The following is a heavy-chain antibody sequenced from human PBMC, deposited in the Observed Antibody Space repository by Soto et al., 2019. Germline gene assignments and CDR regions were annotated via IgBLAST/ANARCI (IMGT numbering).Heavy chain of an antibody. CDR2: IIPILGIA. Sequence: GXSVKVSFNASGGTFSSYTISLVRQAPGQGLEWMGRIIPILGIANYAQKFQGRVTITADKSTSTAYMELSSLRSEDTAVYYCARDGEDIVVVPAAFDPWGQGTLVTSPQ. J-gene: IGHJ5*02. CDR1: GGTFSSYT. CDR3: ARDGEDIVVVPAAFDP. D-gene: IGHD2-2*01. V-gene: IGHV1-69*02.